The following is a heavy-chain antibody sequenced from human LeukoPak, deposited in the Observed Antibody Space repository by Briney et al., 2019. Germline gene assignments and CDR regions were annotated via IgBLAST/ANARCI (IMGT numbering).Heavy chain of an antibody. D-gene: IGHD1-26*01. V-gene: IGHV3-11*01. J-gene: IGHJ5*02. CDR2: ISSSGRTI. CDR1: GFTFTDYY. Sequence: GGSLRLSCAASGFTFTDYYMSWIRQAPGKGLEWLSYISSSGRTIYYADSVKGRFTISRDNAKSSLYLQMNSLRAEDTAVYYYTRGRWELGHNWFDPWGQETLVTVSS. CDR3: TRGRWELGHNWFDP.